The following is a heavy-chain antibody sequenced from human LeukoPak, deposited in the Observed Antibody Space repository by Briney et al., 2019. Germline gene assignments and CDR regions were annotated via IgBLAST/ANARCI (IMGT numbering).Heavy chain of an antibody. D-gene: IGHD3-22*01. Sequence: GGSLRLSCTACGFTVSSNYMSWVRQAPGKGLEWVSVIYSGGSTYYADSVKGRFTISRDNSKNTLYLQMNSLRAEDTAVYYCARSYDSSGYTPEFAFDIWGQGTMVTVSS. V-gene: IGHV3-53*01. CDR3: ARSYDSSGYTPEFAFDI. J-gene: IGHJ3*02. CDR1: GFTVSSNY. CDR2: IYSGGST.